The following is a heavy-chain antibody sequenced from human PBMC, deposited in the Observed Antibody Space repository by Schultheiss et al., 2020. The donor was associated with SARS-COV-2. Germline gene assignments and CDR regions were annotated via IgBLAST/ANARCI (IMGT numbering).Heavy chain of an antibody. V-gene: IGHV4-59*01. Sequence: SETLSLTCTVSGGSISSYYWSWIRQPPGKGLEWIGYIYYSGSTNYNPSLKSRVTISVDTSKNQFSLKLSSVTAADTAVYYCARVGGWGNWFDPWGQGTLVIVSS. CDR2: IYYSGST. J-gene: IGHJ5*02. D-gene: IGHD6-19*01. CDR3: ARVGGWGNWFDP. CDR1: GGSISSYY.